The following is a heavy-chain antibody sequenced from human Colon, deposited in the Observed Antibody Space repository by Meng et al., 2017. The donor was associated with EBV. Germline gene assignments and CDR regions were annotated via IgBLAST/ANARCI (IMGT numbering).Heavy chain of an antibody. CDR2: IDDSGST. V-gene: IGHV4-4*02. J-gene: IGHJ4*02. CDR3: ARGKQDAWELLAY. D-gene: IGHD1-26*01. Sequence: QVQLQASGAGLVKPSGTLSPTCGVSGVSISSNIRWTWVRQPPGKGLEWIGDIDDSGSTNYNPSLNSRISISLDKSKNHFSLKVNSVTAADTAVYYCARGKQDAWELLAYWGQGALVTVSS. CDR1: GVSISSNIR.